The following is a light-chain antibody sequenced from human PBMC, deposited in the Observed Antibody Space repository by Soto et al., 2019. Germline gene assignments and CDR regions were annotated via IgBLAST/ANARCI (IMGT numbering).Light chain of an antibody. J-gene: IGKJ1*01. V-gene: IGKV1-5*03. CDR1: QSISSL. CDR2: KAS. CDR3: HQYYSFPRT. Sequence: DIQMTQSPSTLSASVGDRVTITCRASQSISSLLAWYQQKPGKAPKFLIYKASSLQSGVPSRFSGSGSGTEFTLTITSLQPDDYAAYYCHQYYSFPRTFGQGTKVEVK.